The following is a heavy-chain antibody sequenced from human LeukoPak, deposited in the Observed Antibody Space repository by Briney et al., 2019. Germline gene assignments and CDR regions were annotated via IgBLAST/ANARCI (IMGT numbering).Heavy chain of an antibody. D-gene: IGHD2-15*01. V-gene: IGHV3-30*02. J-gene: IGHJ3*02. CDR2: IRYDGSNK. CDR1: GFTFSSYG. CDR3: AKDGLLGDDAFDI. Sequence: GGSLRLSCAASGFTFSSYGMHWVRQAPDKGLEWVAFIRYDGSNKYYADSVKGRFTISRDNSKNTLYLQMNSLRAEDTAVYYCAKDGLLGDDAFDIWGQGTMVTVSS.